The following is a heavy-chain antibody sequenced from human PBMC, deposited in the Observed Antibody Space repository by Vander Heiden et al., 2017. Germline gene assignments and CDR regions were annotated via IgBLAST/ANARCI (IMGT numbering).Heavy chain of an antibody. D-gene: IGHD3-3*01. CDR2: ISGSGGST. Sequence: EVQLLESGGGLVQPGGSLRLSCAASGFTLSSYAMSWVRQAPGKGLEWVSAISGSGGSTYYADSVKGRFTISRDNSKNTLYLQMNSLRAEDTAVYYCAKDCDCWSGYSYFDYWGQGTLVTVSS. V-gene: IGHV3-23*01. CDR3: AKDCDCWSGYSYFDY. CDR1: GFTLSSYA. J-gene: IGHJ4*02.